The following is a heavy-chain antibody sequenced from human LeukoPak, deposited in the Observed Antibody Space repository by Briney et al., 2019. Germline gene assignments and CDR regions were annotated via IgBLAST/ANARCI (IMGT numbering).Heavy chain of an antibody. CDR1: GFTFSDYY. J-gene: IGHJ4*02. D-gene: IGHD6-19*01. Sequence: PGGSLRLSCAASGFTFSDYYMSWVRQAPGKGLEWVSAISGSGGSTYYADSVKGRFTISRDNSKNTLYLQMNSLRAEDTAVYYCASGIGPDSSGWYRYWGQGTLVTVSS. V-gene: IGHV3-23*01. CDR3: ASGIGPDSSGWYRY. CDR2: ISGSGGST.